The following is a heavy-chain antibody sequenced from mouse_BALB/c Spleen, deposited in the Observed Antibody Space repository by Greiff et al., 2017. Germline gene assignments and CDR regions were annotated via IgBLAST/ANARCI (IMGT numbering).Heavy chain of an antibody. D-gene: IGHD2-4*01. CDR1: GYTFTSYW. V-gene: IGHV1-69*02. CDR3: ARSYDDDVDY. J-gene: IGHJ2*01. CDR2: IDPSDSYT. Sequence: VQLQQSGAELVKPGASVKLSCKASGYTFTSYWMHWVKQRPGQGLEWIGEIDPSDSYTNYNQKFKGKATLTVDKSSSTAYMQLSSLTSEDSAVYYCARSYDDDVDYWGQGTTRTVSA.